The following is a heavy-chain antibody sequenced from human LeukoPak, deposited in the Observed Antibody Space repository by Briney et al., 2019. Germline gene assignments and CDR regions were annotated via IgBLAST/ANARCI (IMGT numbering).Heavy chain of an antibody. V-gene: IGHV4-39*01. J-gene: IGHJ4*02. Sequence: SETLSLTCTVSGGSISSYYWGWIRQPPGKGLEWIGSIYYSGSTYYNPSLKSRVTISVDTSKNQFSLKLSSVTAADTAVYYCARRTVTTGGLWYFDYWGQGTLVTVSS. CDR3: ARRTVTTGGLWYFDY. D-gene: IGHD4-17*01. CDR2: IYYSGST. CDR1: GGSISSYY.